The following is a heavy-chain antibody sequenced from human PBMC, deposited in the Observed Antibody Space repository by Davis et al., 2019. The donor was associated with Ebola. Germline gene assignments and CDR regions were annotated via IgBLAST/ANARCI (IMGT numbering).Heavy chain of an antibody. Sequence: GESLKISCAASGFTFSSYSMNWVRQALGKGLEWVSYISSSSSTIYYADSVKGRFTISRDNAKNSLYLQMNSLRDEDTAVYYCARRHDYGDYLGFDPWGQGTLVTVSS. J-gene: IGHJ5*02. CDR2: ISSSSSTI. CDR1: GFTFSSYS. V-gene: IGHV3-48*02. CDR3: ARRHDYGDYLGFDP. D-gene: IGHD4-17*01.